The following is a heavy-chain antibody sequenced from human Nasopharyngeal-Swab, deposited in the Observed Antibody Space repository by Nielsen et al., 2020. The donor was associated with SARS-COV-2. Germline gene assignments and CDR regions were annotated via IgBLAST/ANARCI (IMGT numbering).Heavy chain of an antibody. D-gene: IGHD5-18*01. V-gene: IGHV3-21*04. CDR1: GFTFSHYN. CDR3: ARGETAMVAYDH. CDR2: INSGTDYI. J-gene: IGHJ4*02. Sequence: LSLTCAASGFTFSHYNMAWVRQAPGKGLEWGSFINSGTDYISYADSVKGRFTLSRDNAKKSLYLQMDSLRGEDTAVYYCARGETAMVAYDHWGQGTLVTVSS.